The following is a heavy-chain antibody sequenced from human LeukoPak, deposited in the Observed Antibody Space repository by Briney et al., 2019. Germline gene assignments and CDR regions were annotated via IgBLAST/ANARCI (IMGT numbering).Heavy chain of an antibody. CDR2: ISYDGSNK. CDR3: ARDNVLYDYVWGSYPVRGPFDY. V-gene: IGHV3-30*04. J-gene: IGHJ4*02. CDR1: GFTFSSYA. Sequence: AGGSLRLSCAASGFTFSSYAMHWVRQAPGKGLEWVAVISYDGSNKYYADSVKGRFTISRDNSKNTLYLQMNSLRAEDTAVYYCARDNVLYDYVWGSYPVRGPFDYWGQGTLVTVSS. D-gene: IGHD3-16*02.